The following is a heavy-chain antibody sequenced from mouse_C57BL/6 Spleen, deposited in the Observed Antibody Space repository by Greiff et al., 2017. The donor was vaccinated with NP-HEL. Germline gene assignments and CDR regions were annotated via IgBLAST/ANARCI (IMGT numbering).Heavy chain of an antibody. J-gene: IGHJ2*01. Sequence: QVQLKESGPELVKPGASVKISCKASGYAFSSSRMNWVKQRPGKGLEWIGRIYPGDGDTNYNGKVKGKATLTADKSSSTAYMQLSSLTSEDSAVYVCARGTIYYYGSFDYWGQGTTLTVSS. V-gene: IGHV1-82*01. CDR1: GYAFSSSR. D-gene: IGHD1-1*01. CDR2: IYPGDGDT. CDR3: ARGTIYYYGSFDY.